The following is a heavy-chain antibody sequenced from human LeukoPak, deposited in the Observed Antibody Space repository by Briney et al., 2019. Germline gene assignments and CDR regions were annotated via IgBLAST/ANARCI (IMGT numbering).Heavy chain of an antibody. J-gene: IGHJ4*02. CDR1: GGSFSGFY. Sequence: SETLSLTCAVYGGSFSGFYWSWIRQPPGKGLEWIGEINHSGSTNYNPSLKSRVTISVDTSKNQFSLKLSSVTAADTAVYYCARADIFFNYFDYWGQGTLVTVSS. CDR2: INHSGST. D-gene: IGHD2-15*01. V-gene: IGHV4-34*01. CDR3: ARADIFFNYFDY.